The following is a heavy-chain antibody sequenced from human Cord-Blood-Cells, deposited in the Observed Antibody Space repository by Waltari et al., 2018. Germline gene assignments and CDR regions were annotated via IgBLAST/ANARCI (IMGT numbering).Heavy chain of an antibody. V-gene: IGHV4-59*01. CDR3: AGGSIVVALGVVDY. CDR2: IYYSGTT. Sequence: QVQLQESGPGLVKPSETLSLTCTVSGGSISSYYWSWIRKPPGKGLEWIWYIYYSGTTNYHPSLKSRVTISLDTSKNQFSLKLSSVTAADTAVYYCAGGSIVVALGVVDYWGQGTLVTVSS. J-gene: IGHJ4*02. CDR1: GGSISSYY. D-gene: IGHD1-26*01.